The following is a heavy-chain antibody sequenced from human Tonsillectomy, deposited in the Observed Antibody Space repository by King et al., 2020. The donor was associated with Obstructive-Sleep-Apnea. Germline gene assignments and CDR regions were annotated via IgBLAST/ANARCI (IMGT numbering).Heavy chain of an antibody. D-gene: IGHD4-17*01. V-gene: IGHV3-23*04. CDR3: AKGTKSSTVTYDY. J-gene: IGHJ4*02. CDR1: GFTCSIYA. Sequence: VQLVESGGGLVQPGGSLRLSCAASGFTCSIYAMSWVRQAPGKGLDWVLAISGSGGSTYYADSGKGRFTIARENSKNTLYLKMNGLRGEDTAVYYCAKGTKSSTVTYDYWGQGTLVTVSS. CDR2: ISGSGGST.